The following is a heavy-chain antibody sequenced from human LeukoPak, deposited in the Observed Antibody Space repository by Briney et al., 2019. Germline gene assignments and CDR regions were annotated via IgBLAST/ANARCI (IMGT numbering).Heavy chain of an antibody. J-gene: IGHJ6*03. D-gene: IGHD6-13*01. Sequence: SETLSLTCTVSGGSISSYYWSWIRQPAGKGLEWIGRIYTSGSTNYNPSLKSRVTMSVDTSKNQFSLKLSSVTAADTAVYYCARDSSSWVYHYYMDVWGKGTTVTVSS. CDR3: ARDSSSWVYHYYMDV. V-gene: IGHV4-4*07. CDR1: GGSISSYY. CDR2: IYTSGST.